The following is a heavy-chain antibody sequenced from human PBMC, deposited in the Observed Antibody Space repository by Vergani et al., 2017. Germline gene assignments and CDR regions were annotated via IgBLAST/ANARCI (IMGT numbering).Heavy chain of an antibody. D-gene: IGHD6-13*01. J-gene: IGHJ6*03. CDR3: ANVGKPGIAVAGTFPSSADYYYYYMDV. CDR2: ISGSGGST. Sequence: EVQLLESGGGLVQPGGSLRLSCAASGFTFSSYAMSWVRQAPGKGLEWVSAISGSGGSTYYADSVKGRFTISRDNSKNTLYLQMNSLRAEDTAVYYCANVGKPGIAVAGTFPSSADYYYYYMDVWGKGTTVTVSS. CDR1: GFTFSSYA. V-gene: IGHV3-23*01.